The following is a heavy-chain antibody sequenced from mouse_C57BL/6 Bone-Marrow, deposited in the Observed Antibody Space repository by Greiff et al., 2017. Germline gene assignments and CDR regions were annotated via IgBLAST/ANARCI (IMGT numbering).Heavy chain of an antibody. CDR2: IYPGDGDT. Sequence: QLQQSGPELVKPGASVKISCKASGYAFSSSWMNWVKQRPGKGLEWIGRIYPGDGDTNYNGKFKGKATLTADKSSSTAYMQLSSLTSEDSAVYFCARELLLRAWFAYWGQGTLVTVSA. J-gene: IGHJ3*01. CDR1: GYAFSSSW. V-gene: IGHV1-82*01. CDR3: ARELLLRAWFAY. D-gene: IGHD1-1*01.